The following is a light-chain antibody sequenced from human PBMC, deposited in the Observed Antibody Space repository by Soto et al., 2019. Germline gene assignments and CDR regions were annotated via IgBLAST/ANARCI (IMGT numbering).Light chain of an antibody. CDR1: GSNIGSNY. J-gene: IGLJ3*02. V-gene: IGLV1-47*02. CDR3: AAWDDSLSGACV. CDR2: TND. Sequence: QSVLTQPPSASGTPGQRVTISCSGSGSNIGSNYVYWYQQLPGTAPKLLIYTNDQRPSGVPDRFSGSKSGTSASLAISGLRFEDEADYYCAAWDDSLSGACVFGGGTKLTVL.